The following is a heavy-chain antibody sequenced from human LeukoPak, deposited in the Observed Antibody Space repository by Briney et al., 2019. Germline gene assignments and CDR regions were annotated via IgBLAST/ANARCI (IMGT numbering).Heavy chain of an antibody. CDR3: ASGSPAGDY. CDR2: ISSSRTYV. Sequence: GGALRLSCAASGFSFSSYSMNWVRQAPGKGLEWVSCISSSRTYVYYADSVKGRFTISRDNAKNSLYLEMTSLRAEDAAVYYCASGSPAGDYWGQGTLVTVSS. J-gene: IGHJ4*02. D-gene: IGHD1-26*01. CDR1: GFSFSSYS. V-gene: IGHV3-21*01.